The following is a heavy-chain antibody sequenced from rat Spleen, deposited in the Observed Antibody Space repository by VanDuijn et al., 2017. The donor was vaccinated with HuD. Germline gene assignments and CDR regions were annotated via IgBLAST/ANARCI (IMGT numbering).Heavy chain of an antibody. CDR1: GFSLSNYG. D-gene: IGHD1-2*01. CDR2: ISSGGST. J-gene: IGHJ2*01. CDR3: ARDPYSRPFDY. V-gene: IGHV2S8*01. Sequence: QVQLKESGPGLVQPSQTLSLTCTVSGFSLSNYGMVWVRQPPGKGLEWIAAISSGGSTYYNSALKSRLSISRDTSKSQVFLKMNSLQTEDTATYYCARDPYSRPFDYWGQGVMVTVSS.